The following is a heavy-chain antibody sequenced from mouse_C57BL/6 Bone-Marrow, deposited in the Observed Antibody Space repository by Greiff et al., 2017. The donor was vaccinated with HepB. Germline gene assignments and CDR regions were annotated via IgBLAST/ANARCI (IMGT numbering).Heavy chain of an antibody. Sequence: EVKLEESGGGLVQPGGSMKLSCAASGFTFSDAWMDWVRQSPEKGLEWAAEIRNKANNHATYYAESVKGRFTISRDDSKSSVYLQMNSLRAEDTGIYYCTRPGPGWYFDVWGTGTTVTVSS. V-gene: IGHV6-6*01. CDR3: TRPGPGWYFDV. CDR2: IRNKANNHAT. D-gene: IGHD3-3*01. J-gene: IGHJ1*03. CDR1: GFTFSDAW.